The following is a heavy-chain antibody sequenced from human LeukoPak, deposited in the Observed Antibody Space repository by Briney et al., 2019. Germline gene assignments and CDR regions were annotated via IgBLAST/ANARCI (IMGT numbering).Heavy chain of an antibody. CDR3: ARGSRLTYYYDSSGYYPFDY. D-gene: IGHD3-22*01. CDR2: INHSGST. V-gene: IGHV4-34*01. CDR1: GGSFSDYY. Sequence: SETLSLTCAVYGGSFSDYYWSWIRQPPGKGLEWIGEINHSGSTNYNPSLKSRVTISVDTSKNQFSLKLSSVTAADTAVYYCARGSRLTYYYDSSGYYPFDYWGQGTLVTVSS. J-gene: IGHJ4*02.